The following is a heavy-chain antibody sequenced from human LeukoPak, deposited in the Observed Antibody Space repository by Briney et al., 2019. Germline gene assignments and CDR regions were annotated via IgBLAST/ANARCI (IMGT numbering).Heavy chain of an antibody. CDR2: IGGSGAST. J-gene: IGHJ4*02. V-gene: IGHV3-23*01. Sequence: GGSLRLSCAASGFTFSIFAMSWFRQAPGKGLEWVSAIGGSGASTYYPDSVKGRFTISRDNSKNTLYLQMNRLRAEDTAIYYCARDPGFDYWGQGILVTVSS. CDR3: ARDPGFDY. CDR1: GFTFSIFA.